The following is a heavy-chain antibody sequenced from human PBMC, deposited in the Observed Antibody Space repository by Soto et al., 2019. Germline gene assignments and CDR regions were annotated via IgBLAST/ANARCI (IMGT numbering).Heavy chain of an antibody. Sequence: GASVKVSCKASGYTFTSYDINWVRQATGQGLQWMGWMNPNSGNTGYAQKFQGRVTMTRNTSISTAYMELSSLRSENTAVYYCARAEAYYDFWSGYYGRDYYYYMDVWGKGTTVTVSS. CDR1: GYTFTSYD. J-gene: IGHJ6*03. CDR2: MNPNSGNT. CDR3: ARAEAYYDFWSGYYGRDYYYYMDV. D-gene: IGHD3-3*01. V-gene: IGHV1-8*01.